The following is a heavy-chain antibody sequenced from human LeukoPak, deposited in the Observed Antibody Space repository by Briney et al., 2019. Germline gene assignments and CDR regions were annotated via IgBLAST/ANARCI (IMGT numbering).Heavy chain of an antibody. CDR2: IYYSGST. V-gene: IGHV4-59*01. D-gene: IGHD3/OR15-3a*01. J-gene: IGHJ6*03. Sequence: EALSLTCTVSGGSISSYYWSWIRQPPGKGLEWIGYIYYSGSTNYNPSLKSRVTISVDTSKNQFSLKLSSVTAADTAVYYCARAKDSYYYYYYMDVWGKGTTVTVSS. CDR1: GGSISSYY. CDR3: ARAKDSYYYYYYMDV.